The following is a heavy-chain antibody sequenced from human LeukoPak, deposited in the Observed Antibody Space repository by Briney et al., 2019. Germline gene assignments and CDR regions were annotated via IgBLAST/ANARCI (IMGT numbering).Heavy chain of an antibody. Sequence: PSETLSLTCTVSGGSISSSNYYWGWIRQPPGKGLEWIGSIYYSGSTYYNPSLKSRVTISVDTSKNQFSLKLSSVTAADTAVYYCARPRGVRGRAYYYYYMDVWGKGTTVTVSS. CDR3: ARPRGVRGRAYYYYYMDV. D-gene: IGHD3-10*01. J-gene: IGHJ6*03. V-gene: IGHV4-39*07. CDR2: IYYSGST. CDR1: GGSISSSNYY.